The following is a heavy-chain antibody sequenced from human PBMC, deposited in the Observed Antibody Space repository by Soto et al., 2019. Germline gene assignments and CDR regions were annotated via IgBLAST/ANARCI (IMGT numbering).Heavy chain of an antibody. D-gene: IGHD2-15*01. Sequence: SETLSLTCAVYGGSFSGYYWSWIRQPPGKGLEWIGEINHSGSTNYNPSLKSRVTISVDTSKNQFSLKLSSVTAADTAVYYCARATRYCSGGSCYVDYWGQGTLVTVS. CDR1: GGSFSGYY. CDR3: ARATRYCSGGSCYVDY. CDR2: INHSGST. J-gene: IGHJ4*02. V-gene: IGHV4-34*01.